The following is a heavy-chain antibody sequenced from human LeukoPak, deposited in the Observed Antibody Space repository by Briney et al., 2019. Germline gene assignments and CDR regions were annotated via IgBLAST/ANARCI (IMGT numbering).Heavy chain of an antibody. CDR1: GFTFNSQA. Sequence: GGSLRLSCAASGFTFNSQAMTWVRQAPGKGLEWVSGISGRGGVTKYADSVKGRFTISRDNAKNSLYLQMDSLRAEDTAVYYCARVRSGSLDYWGQGTLVTVSS. J-gene: IGHJ4*02. CDR3: ARVRSGSLDY. CDR2: ISGRGGVT. D-gene: IGHD1-26*01. V-gene: IGHV3-23*01.